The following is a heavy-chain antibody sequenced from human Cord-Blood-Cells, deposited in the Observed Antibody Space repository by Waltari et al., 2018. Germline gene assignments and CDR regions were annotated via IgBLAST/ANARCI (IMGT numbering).Heavy chain of an antibody. Sequence: EVQLVESGGGLVQPGRSLRLSCAASGFTFDDYAMHWVRQAPGKGVEWVSGISVNSGSIGYADSVKGRFTISRDNAKNSLYLQMNSLRAEDTALYYCAKARYSYGYEFDYWGQGTLVTVSS. CDR2: ISVNSGSI. CDR3: AKARYSYGYEFDY. D-gene: IGHD5-18*01. CDR1: GFTFDDYA. J-gene: IGHJ4*02. V-gene: IGHV3-9*01.